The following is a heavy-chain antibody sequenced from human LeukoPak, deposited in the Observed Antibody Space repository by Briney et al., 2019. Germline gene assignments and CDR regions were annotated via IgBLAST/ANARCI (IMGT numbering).Heavy chain of an antibody. V-gene: IGHV3-21*01. CDR2: ISSSSSYI. D-gene: IGHD5-24*01. CDR3: ARDLWEMATGTDY. Sequence: PGGSLRLSCAASVFTFSSYSINWVRQAPGKGLEWVSSISSSSSYIYYADSVKGRFTISRDNSKNTLYLQMNSLRAEDTAVYYCARDLWEMATGTDYWGQGTLVTVSS. J-gene: IGHJ4*02. CDR1: VFTFSSYS.